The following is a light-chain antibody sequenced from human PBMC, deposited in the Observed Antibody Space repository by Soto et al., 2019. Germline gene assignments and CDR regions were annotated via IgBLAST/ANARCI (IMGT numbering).Light chain of an antibody. Sequence: DIQLTQSPSFLSASVGDRVAITCRASQGLRSYLAWYQQKPGKAPNLLIYAASTLQSGVPSRFSGSGSGTEFTLTITSLQPEDFATYYCQQLISYPLTFGQGTRLEIK. CDR2: AAS. CDR1: QGLRSY. J-gene: IGKJ5*01. V-gene: IGKV1-9*01. CDR3: QQLISYPLT.